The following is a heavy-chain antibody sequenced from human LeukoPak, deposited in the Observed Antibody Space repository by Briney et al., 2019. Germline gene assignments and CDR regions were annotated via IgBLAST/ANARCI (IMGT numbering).Heavy chain of an antibody. Sequence: SETLSLTCAVYGGSFSGYYWSWIRQPPGKGLEWIGEINHRGSTNYNPSLKSRVTISVDTSKNQFSLKLSSVTAADTAVYYCARGDSSGSDYFDYWGQGTLVSVCS. CDR2: INHRGST. CDR3: ARGDSSGSDYFDY. D-gene: IGHD6-19*01. V-gene: IGHV4-34*01. J-gene: IGHJ4*02. CDR1: GGSFSGYY.